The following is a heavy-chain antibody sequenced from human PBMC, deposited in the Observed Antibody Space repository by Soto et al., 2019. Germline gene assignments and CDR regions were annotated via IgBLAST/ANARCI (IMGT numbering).Heavy chain of an antibody. V-gene: IGHV1-46*01. CDR3: AKDLPGELLPTCFDP. D-gene: IGHD1-26*01. J-gene: IGHJ5*02. CDR2: IYPGGVNI. CDR1: GYSFTSHY. Sequence: GASVKVSCKAIGYSFTSHYMHWVRQAPGQGLEWMGTIYPGGVNIGYAQKFKGRVTMTNNTLYLQMNSLRAEDTAVYYCAKDLPGELLPTCFDPWGQGTLVTVSS.